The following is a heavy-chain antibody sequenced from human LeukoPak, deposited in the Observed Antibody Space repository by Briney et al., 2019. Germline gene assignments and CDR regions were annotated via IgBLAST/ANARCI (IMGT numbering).Heavy chain of an antibody. V-gene: IGHV1-18*01. CDR3: LIVVPAASERGIDY. CDR1: GYTFTSYG. CDR2: ISAYNGNT. J-gene: IGHJ4*02. D-gene: IGHD2-2*01. Sequence: ASVKVSCKASGYTFTSYGISWVRQAPGQGLEWMGWISAYNGNTNYAQKLQGRVTMTTDTSTSTAYMELRSLRSDDTAVYYCLIVVPAASERGIDYWGQGTLVTVSS.